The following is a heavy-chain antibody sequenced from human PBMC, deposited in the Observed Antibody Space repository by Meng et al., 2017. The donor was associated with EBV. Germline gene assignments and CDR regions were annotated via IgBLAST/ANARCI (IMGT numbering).Heavy chain of an antibody. CDR1: GYPFTSYD. D-gene: IGHD3-22*01. Sequence: HVQPLQFVAEVKKPWASGKVSCKASGYPFTSYDINWVRQATGQGLEWMGWMNPNSGNTGYAQKFQGRVTMTRNTSISTAYMELSSLRSEDTAVYYCARGPYYYDSSGYYYGEFDPWGQGTLVTVSS. J-gene: IGHJ5*02. CDR3: ARGPYYYDSSGYYYGEFDP. V-gene: IGHV1-8*01. CDR2: MNPNSGNT.